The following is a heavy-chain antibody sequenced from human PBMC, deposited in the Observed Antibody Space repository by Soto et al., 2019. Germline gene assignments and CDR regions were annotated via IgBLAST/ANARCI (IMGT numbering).Heavy chain of an antibody. CDR3: ARDSSGYNLLDY. Sequence: SVKVSCKASGGTFSSYAISWVRQAPGQGLEWMGGIIPIFGTANYAQRFQGRVTITADESTSTAYMELSSLRSEDTAVYYCARDSSGYNLLDYWGQGTLVTVSS. V-gene: IGHV1-69*13. CDR1: GGTFSSYA. CDR2: IIPIFGTA. D-gene: IGHD3-22*01. J-gene: IGHJ4*02.